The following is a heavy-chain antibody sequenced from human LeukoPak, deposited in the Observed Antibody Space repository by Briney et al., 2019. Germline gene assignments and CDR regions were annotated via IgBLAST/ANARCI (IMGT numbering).Heavy chain of an antibody. D-gene: IGHD2-21*02. CDR1: GFTFSTYW. Sequence: GGSLRLSCAAPGFTFSTYWMNWYRQALGEGGEWVGHINQDASEINYVDSVRGRFPISRDNAKNSLHLQMNSLRGEDTAVYYCATDRDNSDWQKRFDSWGQGTLVTVSS. CDR2: INQDASEI. J-gene: IGHJ4*02. CDR3: ATDRDNSDWQKRFDS. V-gene: IGHV3-7*01.